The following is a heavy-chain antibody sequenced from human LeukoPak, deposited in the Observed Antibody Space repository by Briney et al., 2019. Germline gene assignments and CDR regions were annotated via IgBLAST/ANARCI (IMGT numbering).Heavy chain of an antibody. CDR3: VKDIQLST. J-gene: IGHJ3*01. Sequence: GGSLRLSCAASGFSFSSYSINWVRQAPGKGLEWVSSISSGSSYIYYADSVKGRFTISRDNFNHTLSLQMNSLRVEDTAIYYCVKDIQLSTWGLGTMVTVSS. D-gene: IGHD5-24*01. CDR2: ISSGSSYI. V-gene: IGHV3-21*04. CDR1: GFSFSSYS.